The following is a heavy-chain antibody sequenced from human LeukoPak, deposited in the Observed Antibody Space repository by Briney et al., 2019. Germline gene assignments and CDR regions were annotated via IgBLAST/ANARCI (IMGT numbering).Heavy chain of an antibody. D-gene: IGHD6-13*01. J-gene: IGHJ5*02. CDR2: IYYSGST. V-gene: IGHV4-39*01. CDR3: ARQGSSSWSRPNWFDP. Sequence: ASETLSLTCTVSGGSISSSSYYWGWIRQPPGKGLEWIGSIYYSGSTYYNPSLKSRVTISVDTSKNQFSLKLSSVTAADTAVYYCARQGSSSWSRPNWFDPWGQGTLVTISS. CDR1: GGSISSSSYY.